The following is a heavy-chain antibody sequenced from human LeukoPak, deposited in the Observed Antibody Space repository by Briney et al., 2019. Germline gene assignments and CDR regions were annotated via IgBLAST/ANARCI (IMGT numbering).Heavy chain of an antibody. J-gene: IGHJ4*02. V-gene: IGHV4-30-4*01. CDR1: GGSISSGDYY. D-gene: IGHD4-17*01. CDR2: IYYSGST. CDR3: ARVPQYGDYYDY. Sequence: SQTLSLTCTVSGGSISSGDYYWSWIRQPPGKGLEWIGYIYYSGSTYYNPSLKSRVTISVDTSKNQFSLKLSSVTAADTAVYYCARVPQYGDYYDYWGQGTLVTVSS.